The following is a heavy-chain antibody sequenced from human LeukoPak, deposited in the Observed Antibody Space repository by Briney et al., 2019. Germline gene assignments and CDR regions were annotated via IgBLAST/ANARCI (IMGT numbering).Heavy chain of an antibody. J-gene: IGHJ4*02. Sequence: SQTLSLTCAIPGDSVSSNSAAWNWIRQSPSRGLEWLGRTYYRSKWYNNYAVSVKSRITINPDTSKNQFSLQLNSVTPEDTAVYYCARDVVVVPAARTSWHEGYDYWGQGTLVTVSS. CDR1: GDSVSSNSAA. CDR3: ARDVVVVPAARTSWHEGYDY. D-gene: IGHD2-2*01. V-gene: IGHV6-1*01. CDR2: TYYRSKWYN.